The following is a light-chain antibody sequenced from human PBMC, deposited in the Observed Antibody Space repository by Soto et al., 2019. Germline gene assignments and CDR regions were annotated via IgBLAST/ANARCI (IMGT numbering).Light chain of an antibody. J-gene: IGKJ1*01. CDR3: QQYNNWPLT. V-gene: IGKV3-15*01. CDR2: GSS. Sequence: VVTQSPATLSVSPGERVTLSCRASQSIGRNLAWCQQTTGQAPRLLIYGSSHRATGIPDRFSGSGSGPEFNLTISNLQSEDFAVYYCQQYNNWPLTFGQGTKVDIK. CDR1: QSIGRN.